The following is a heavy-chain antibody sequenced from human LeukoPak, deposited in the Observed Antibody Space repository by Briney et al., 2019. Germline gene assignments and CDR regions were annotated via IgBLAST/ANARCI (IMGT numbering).Heavy chain of an antibody. CDR2: ISSSSSYI. Sequence: GGSLRLSCAASGFTFSSYSMNWVRQAPGKVLELVSSISSSSSYIYYADSVKGRFTISRDNAKNSLYLQMNSLRAEDTAVYYCARMRQTYSSGWYVDYWGQGTLVTVSS. D-gene: IGHD6-19*01. CDR1: GFTFSSYS. V-gene: IGHV3-21*01. CDR3: ARMRQTYSSGWYVDY. J-gene: IGHJ4*02.